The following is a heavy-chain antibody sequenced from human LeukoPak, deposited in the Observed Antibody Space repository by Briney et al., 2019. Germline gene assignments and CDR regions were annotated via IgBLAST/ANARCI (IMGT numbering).Heavy chain of an antibody. Sequence: SETLSLTCTVSGGSISSSSYYWGWIRQPPGKGLEWIGSIYYSGSTYYNPSLKSRVTISVDTSKNQFSLKRSSVTAADTAVYYCARDRRITMIVVVVDAFDIWGQGTMVTVSS. J-gene: IGHJ3*02. V-gene: IGHV4-39*02. CDR2: IYYSGST. D-gene: IGHD3-22*01. CDR3: ARDRRITMIVVVVDAFDI. CDR1: GGSISSSSYY.